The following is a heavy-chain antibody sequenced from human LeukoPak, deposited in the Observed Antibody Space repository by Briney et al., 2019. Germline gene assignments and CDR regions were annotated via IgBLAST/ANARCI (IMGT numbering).Heavy chain of an antibody. V-gene: IGHV1-69*06. CDR2: IVPIFGTA. CDR3: ARVTTGTLDY. CDR1: GGTFSSYA. D-gene: IGHD3-9*01. Sequence: ASVKVSCKASGGTFSSYAISWVRQAPGQGLEWMGGIVPIFGTANYAQKFQGRVTITADKSTSTAYMELSSLRSEDTAVYYCARVTTGTLDYWGQGTLVTVSS. J-gene: IGHJ4*02.